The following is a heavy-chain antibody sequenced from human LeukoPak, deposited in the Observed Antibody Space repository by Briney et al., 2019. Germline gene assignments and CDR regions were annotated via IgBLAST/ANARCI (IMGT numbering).Heavy chain of an antibody. CDR1: GGSISSSSYY. CDR3: ARVAGTSWAY. CDR2: IYYSGST. J-gene: IGHJ4*02. D-gene: IGHD6-19*01. Sequence: SETLSLTCTVSGGSISSSSYYWDWIRQPPGKGLEWIGSIYYSGSTYYNPSLKSRVTISVDTSKNQFSLKLSSVTAADTAVYYCARVAGTSWAYWGQGTLVTVSS. V-gene: IGHV4-39*01.